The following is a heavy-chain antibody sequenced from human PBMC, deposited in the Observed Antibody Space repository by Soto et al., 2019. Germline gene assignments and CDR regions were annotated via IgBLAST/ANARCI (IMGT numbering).Heavy chain of an antibody. J-gene: IGHJ4*02. CDR3: ARGVGAYYFDY. V-gene: IGHV1-69*01. CDR2: IIPIFGTT. D-gene: IGHD1-26*01. Sequence: QVQLVQSGAEVKKPGSSVKVSCKASGGTFSTYAITWVRQAPGQGLEWLGGIIPIFGTTDYARKFQGRVTTTAADSTSPVFIELSSLTSVDTAVSYCARGVGAYYFDYWGQGILVIVSS. CDR1: GGTFSTYA.